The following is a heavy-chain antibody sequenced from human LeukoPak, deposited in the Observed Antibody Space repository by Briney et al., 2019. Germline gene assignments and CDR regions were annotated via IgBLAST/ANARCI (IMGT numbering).Heavy chain of an antibody. CDR1: GFTVSRNY. CDR3: ATGTSSSWLPLDY. V-gene: IGHV3-66*02. CDR2: IYSGGST. D-gene: IGHD6-13*01. Sequence: PGGSLRLSCAASGFTVSRNYMSWVRQAPGKGLEWVSVIYSGGSTYYADSVKGRFTISRDNSKNTLYLQMNSLRAEDTAVYYRATGTSSSWLPLDYWGQGTLVTVSS. J-gene: IGHJ4*02.